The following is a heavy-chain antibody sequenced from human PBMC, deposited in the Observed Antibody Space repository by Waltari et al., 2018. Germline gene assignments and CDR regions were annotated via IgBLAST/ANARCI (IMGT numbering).Heavy chain of an antibody. V-gene: IGHV5-10-1*03. CDR3: ATIRIAAAPDAFDI. J-gene: IGHJ3*02. CDR2: IDPSDSYT. CDR1: GYSFTSYW. Sequence: EVQLVQSGAEVKKPGESLRISCKGSGYSFTSYWIRWVRRVPGKGLEWMGRIDPSDSYTNYSPSFQGHVTISADKSISTAYLQWSSLKASDTAMYYCATIRIAAAPDAFDIWGQGTMVSVSS. D-gene: IGHD6-13*01.